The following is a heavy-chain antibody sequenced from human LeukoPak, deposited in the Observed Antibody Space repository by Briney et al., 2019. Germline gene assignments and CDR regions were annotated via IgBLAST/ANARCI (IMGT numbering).Heavy chain of an antibody. D-gene: IGHD1-26*01. J-gene: IGHJ5*02. CDR3: ASTLVGATGFDP. V-gene: IGHV3-21*01. Sequence: GGSLRLSCAASGFTFSSYSMIWVRQAPGKGLEWVSSISSSSSYIYYADSVKGRFTISRDNAKNSLYLQMNSLRAEDTAVYYCASTLVGATGFDPWGQGTLVTVSS. CDR1: GFTFSSYS. CDR2: ISSSSSYI.